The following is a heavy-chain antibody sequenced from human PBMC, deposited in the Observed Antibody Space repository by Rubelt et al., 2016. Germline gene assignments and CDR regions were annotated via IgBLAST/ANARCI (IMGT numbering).Heavy chain of an antibody. Sequence: VQLLESGGGLVLPGGSLRLSCAASGFTFDDSGMSWVRQAPGKGLEWVSYISSSSSNTDYADSVRGGFTISRDNAKNSMYLQMDSLRADDTAVYYCAGVTNWNEWYYYGLDVWGQGTTVIVSS. D-gene: IGHD1-20*01. J-gene: IGHJ6*02. CDR3: AGVTNWNEWYYYGLDV. CDR2: ISSSSSNT. CDR1: GFTFDDSG. V-gene: IGHV3-11*03.